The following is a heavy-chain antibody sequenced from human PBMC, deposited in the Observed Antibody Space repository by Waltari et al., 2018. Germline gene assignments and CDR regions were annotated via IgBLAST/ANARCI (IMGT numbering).Heavy chain of an antibody. CDR3: ARGRTAMRRILIDY. CDR2: INHSGST. J-gene: IGHJ4*02. D-gene: IGHD5-18*01. CDR1: CGSSSGYY. V-gene: IGHV4-34*01. Sequence: QVQLQQWGAGLLKPSETLSLTCAVYCGSSSGYYWSWIRQPPGKGLEWIGEINHSGSTNYNPSLKSRVTISVDTSKNQFSLKLSSVTAADTAVYYCARGRTAMRRILIDYWGQGTLVTVSS.